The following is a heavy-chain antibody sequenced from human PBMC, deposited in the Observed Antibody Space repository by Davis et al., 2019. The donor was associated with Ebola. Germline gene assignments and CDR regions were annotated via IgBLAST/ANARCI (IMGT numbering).Heavy chain of an antibody. J-gene: IGHJ3*02. CDR1: GYMFTSYW. D-gene: IGHD1-20*01. CDR3: ASLRRTITGMDDGFDI. V-gene: IGHV5-51*01. CDR2: IYPNDSDT. Sequence: GGPLRLSCQRPGYMFTSYWIAWVRQVPGRGLEWMGTIYPNDSDTRYSPSFRGQVTISADKSTRTAYLQWGSLKASDSAMYYCASLRRTITGMDDGFDIWGQGTMVTVSS.